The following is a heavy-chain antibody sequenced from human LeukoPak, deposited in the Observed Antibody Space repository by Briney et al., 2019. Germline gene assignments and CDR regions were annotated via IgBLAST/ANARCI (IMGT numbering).Heavy chain of an antibody. V-gene: IGHV4-59*08. CDR3: ARHGSYQWAIDD. CDR2: IYDIGST. D-gene: IGHD3-10*01. J-gene: IGHJ4*02. CDR1: SGSTGGSISGNY. Sequence: PSETLSLTCTVSSGSTGGSISGNYWTWIRQSPGKGLGWVGNIYDIGSTNYNPSLKSRVTISIDTSKKQFSLRLKSVTAADTAVYYCARHGSYQWAIDDWGQGTLVTVSS.